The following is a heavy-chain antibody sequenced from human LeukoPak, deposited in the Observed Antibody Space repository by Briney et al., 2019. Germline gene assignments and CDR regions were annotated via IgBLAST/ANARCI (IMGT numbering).Heavy chain of an antibody. CDR3: AGHHPRNTVDF. D-gene: IGHD2/OR15-2a*01. CDR2: ISDIGST. CDR1: GGSTSSYY. V-gene: IGHV4-59*08. Sequence: SETLSLTCTVSGGSTSSYYWSWIRQPPGKGLEWIAYISDIGSTNYNPSLKSRVTISLDTSKNQFSLKLSSVTAADTAVYYCAGHHPRNTVDFWGQGTLVTVSS. J-gene: IGHJ4*02.